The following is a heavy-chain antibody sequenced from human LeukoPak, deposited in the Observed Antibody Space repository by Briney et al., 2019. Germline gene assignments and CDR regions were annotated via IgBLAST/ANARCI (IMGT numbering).Heavy chain of an antibody. J-gene: IGHJ4*02. Sequence: GGSLRLSCAASGFTFDDYAMHWVRQAPGKGLEWVSGISWNSGSIGYADSVEGRFTISRDNAKNSLYLQMNSLRAEDTAVYYCAKANGVVPAAPPFGYWGQGTLVTVSS. CDR3: AKANGVVPAAPPFGY. CDR1: GFTFDDYA. V-gene: IGHV3-9*01. D-gene: IGHD2-2*01. CDR2: ISWNSGSI.